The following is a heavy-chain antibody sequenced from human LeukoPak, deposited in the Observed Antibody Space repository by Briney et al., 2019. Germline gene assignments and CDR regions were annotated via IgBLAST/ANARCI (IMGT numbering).Heavy chain of an antibody. Sequence: SETLSLTCTVSGGSISSYYWSWIRQPPGKGLEWIGYIYYSGSTNYNPSLKSRVTISVDTSKNQFSLKLSSVTAADTAVYYCARLVVLWFGELTYYFDYWGQGTLVTVSS. CDR1: GGSISSYY. D-gene: IGHD3-10*01. V-gene: IGHV4-59*08. J-gene: IGHJ4*02. CDR2: IYYSGST. CDR3: ARLVVLWFGELTYYFDY.